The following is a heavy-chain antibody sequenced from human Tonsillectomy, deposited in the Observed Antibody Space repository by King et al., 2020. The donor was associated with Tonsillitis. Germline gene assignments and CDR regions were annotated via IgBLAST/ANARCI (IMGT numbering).Heavy chain of an antibody. CDR1: GFTFSSYG. Sequence: VQLVESGGGVVQPGRSLRLSCAASGFTFSSYGMHWVRQAPGKGLEWVAVIWYDGSNKYYADSVKGRFTISRDNSKNTLYLQMNSLRAEDTAVYYCARDCRVVGQHRVGELLRQPFYYYYYYYMDGWGKGTTVTVSS. CDR2: IWYDGSNK. CDR3: ARDCRVVGQHRVGELLRQPFYYYYYYYMDG. J-gene: IGHJ6*03. D-gene: IGHD3-10*01. V-gene: IGHV3-33*01.